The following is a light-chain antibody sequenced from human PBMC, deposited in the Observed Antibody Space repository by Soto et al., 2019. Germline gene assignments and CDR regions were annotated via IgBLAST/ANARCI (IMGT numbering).Light chain of an antibody. V-gene: IGKV3-20*01. CDR2: GAS. Sequence: EIVLTQSPGTLSLSPGERATLSCRASESVSNSHLAWYQQKPGQAPRLLIYGASSRATGIPDRFSGSGSGTDFTLTISRLEPEDFAVCYCQHYGSSRNTFGQGTRLEIK. J-gene: IGKJ5*01. CDR1: ESVSNSH. CDR3: QHYGSSRNT.